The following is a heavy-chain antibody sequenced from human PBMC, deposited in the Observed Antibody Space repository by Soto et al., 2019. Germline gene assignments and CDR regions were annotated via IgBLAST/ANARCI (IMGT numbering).Heavy chain of an antibody. J-gene: IGHJ3*02. V-gene: IGHV3-33*01. Sequence: QVQLVESGGGVVQPGRSLRLSCVASGFTFSTYGMHWVRQAPGKGLEWVAMTWNDGSHKYYADPVKDRFTISRDNFKNTLYLQINSLRDEDSAVYYCTTELNDMQAFDIWGQGTIVTVSS. CDR3: TTELNDMQAFDI. D-gene: IGHD1-1*01. CDR2: TWNDGSHK. CDR1: GFTFSTYG.